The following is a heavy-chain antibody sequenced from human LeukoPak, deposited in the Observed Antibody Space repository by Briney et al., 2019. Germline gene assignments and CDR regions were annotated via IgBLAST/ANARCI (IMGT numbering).Heavy chain of an antibody. CDR1: EFTFSTYS. Sequence: GGSLRLSCAASEFTFSTYSMNWVRQAPGKGLEWVSSISSSSSYIYYADSVKGRFTISRDNAKNSLYLQMKSLRAEDTAVYYCARGEVGATDDYWGQGTIVTVSS. J-gene: IGHJ4*02. V-gene: IGHV3-21*01. CDR3: ARGEVGATDDY. CDR2: ISSSSSYI. D-gene: IGHD1-26*01.